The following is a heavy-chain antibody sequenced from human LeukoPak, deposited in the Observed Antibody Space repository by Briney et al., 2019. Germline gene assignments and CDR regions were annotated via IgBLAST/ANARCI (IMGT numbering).Heavy chain of an antibody. Sequence: ASVKVSCKASGYTFTGYYMHWVRQAPGQGLEWMGWINPNSGGTNYAQKFQGRVTMTRDTSISTAYMELSRLRSDDTAVYYCAREVVAGWSYYYYYYMDVWGKGTTATISS. CDR3: AREVVAGWSYYYYYYMDV. CDR1: GYTFTGYY. CDR2: INPNSGGT. J-gene: IGHJ6*03. D-gene: IGHD6-19*01. V-gene: IGHV1-2*02.